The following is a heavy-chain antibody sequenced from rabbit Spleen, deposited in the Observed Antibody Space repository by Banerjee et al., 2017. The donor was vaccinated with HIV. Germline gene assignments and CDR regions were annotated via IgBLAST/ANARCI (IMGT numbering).Heavy chain of an antibody. D-gene: IGHD1-1*01. CDR3: ARDPAYASSSGYNIPYL. J-gene: IGHJ4*01. CDR1: AFDFSSGG. CDR2: IDPIFGTT. Sequence: QEQLVESGGGLVQPGGSLKLSCKASAFDFSSGGVSWVRQAPGKGLEWIGYIDPIFGTTYSASWVNGRLTISSHNAQNTLYLQLNSLTAADTATYFCARDPAYASSSGYNIPYLWGPGTLVTVS. V-gene: IGHV1S47*01.